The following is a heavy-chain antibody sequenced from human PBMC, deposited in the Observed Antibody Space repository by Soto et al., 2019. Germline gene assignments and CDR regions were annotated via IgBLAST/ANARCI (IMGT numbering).Heavy chain of an antibody. CDR2: IYYSGST. D-gene: IGHD1-1*01. J-gene: IGHJ6*03. Sequence: SETLSLTCTVSGGSISSYYWSWIRQPPGKGLEWIGYIYYSGSTNYNPSLKSRVTISVDTSKNQFSLKPSSVTAADTAVYYCARPPNWNPLYMDVWGKGTTVTVSS. V-gene: IGHV4-59*08. CDR3: ARPPNWNPLYMDV. CDR1: GGSISSYY.